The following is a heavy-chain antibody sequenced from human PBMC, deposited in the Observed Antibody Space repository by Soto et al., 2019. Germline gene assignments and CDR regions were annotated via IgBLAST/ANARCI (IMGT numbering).Heavy chain of an antibody. D-gene: IGHD2-2*01. CDR1: GFTFSSYS. V-gene: IGHV3-21*01. CDR2: ISSSSSYI. J-gene: IGHJ4*02. CDR3: ARDRGRSRSFDY. Sequence: EVQLVESGGGLVKPGGSLRLSCAASGFTFSSYSMNWVRQAPGKGLEWVSSISSSSSYIYYADSVKGRFTISRDNAKNSLYLQMNSLRAEDTAVYYCARDRGRSRSFDYWGQGTLVTVSS.